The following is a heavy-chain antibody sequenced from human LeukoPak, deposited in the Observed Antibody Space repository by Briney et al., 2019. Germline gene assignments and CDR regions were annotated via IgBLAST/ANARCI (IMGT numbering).Heavy chain of an antibody. CDR2: IYTSGIT. CDR3: AREDAGETYSFDY. V-gene: IGHV3-66*01. J-gene: IGHJ4*02. CDR1: GFTVSSNF. D-gene: IGHD2-21*01. Sequence: GGSLRLSCAVSGFTVSSNFMSWVRQAPGKGPEWVSVIYTSGITYYADSVRGRFTISRDNSKNTLYLQIDSLTAEDTTVYYCAREDAGETYSFDYWGQGALVTVSS.